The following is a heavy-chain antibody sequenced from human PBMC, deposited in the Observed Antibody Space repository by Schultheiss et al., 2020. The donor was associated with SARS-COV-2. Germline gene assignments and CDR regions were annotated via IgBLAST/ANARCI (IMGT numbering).Heavy chain of an antibody. CDR2: IYYSGST. Sequence: SETLSLTCAVYGGSFSGYYWSWIRQPPGKGLEWIGYIYYSGSTNYNPSLKSRVTISVDTSKNQCSLKLSSVTAADTAVYYCTRPHYYGMDVWGQGTTVTVSS. CDR1: GGSFSGYY. J-gene: IGHJ6*02. CDR3: TRPHYYGMDV. V-gene: IGHV4-34*11.